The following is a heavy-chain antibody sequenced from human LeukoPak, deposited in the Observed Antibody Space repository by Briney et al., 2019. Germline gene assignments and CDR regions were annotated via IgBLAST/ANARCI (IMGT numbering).Heavy chain of an antibody. CDR2: IKSDGRST. CDR1: GFTFSSYW. V-gene: IGHV3-74*01. CDR3: ARDNGDYVSVDY. J-gene: IGHJ4*01. Sequence: GGSLRLSCAASGFTFSSYWMHWVRQAPGKGLVWLSRIKSDGRSTSYADSVKGRITISRDNPKSTLYLQMNGLRAEDTAVYYCARDNGDYVSVDYWGHGTLVTVSS. D-gene: IGHD4-17*01.